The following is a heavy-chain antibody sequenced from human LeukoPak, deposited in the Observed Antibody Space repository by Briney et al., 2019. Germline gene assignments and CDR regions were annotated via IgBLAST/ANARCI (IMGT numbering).Heavy chain of an antibody. V-gene: IGHV3-74*01. Sequence: GGSLRLSCAASGFIFSNYWMRWVRQSPGKGPVWVSRVATDGAGPSYADSVKGRFTISRDNARNILYLQMNSLSVEDTAVYYCARDLGPYGGNPGGSWGQGTLVTVSS. J-gene: IGHJ5*02. CDR1: GFIFSNYW. D-gene: IGHD4-23*01. CDR2: VATDGAGP. CDR3: ARDLGPYGGNPGGS.